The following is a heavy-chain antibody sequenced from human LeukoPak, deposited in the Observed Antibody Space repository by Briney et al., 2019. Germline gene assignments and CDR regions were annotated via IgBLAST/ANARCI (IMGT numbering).Heavy chain of an antibody. J-gene: IGHJ4*02. CDR2: IRSSSSTI. D-gene: IGHD5-18*01. V-gene: IGHV3-48*01. CDR3: ARDSGGYGLDYFDY. CDR1: GFTFSSYS. Sequence: PGRSLRLSCAASGFTFSSYSMNWVRQAPGKGLEWVSYIRSSSSTIYYADSVKGRFTIPRDNAKNSLYLQMNSLRAEETAVYYCARDSGGYGLDYFDYWGQGTLVTVSS.